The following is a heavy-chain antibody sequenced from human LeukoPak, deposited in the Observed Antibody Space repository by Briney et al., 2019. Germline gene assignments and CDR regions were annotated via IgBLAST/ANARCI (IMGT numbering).Heavy chain of an antibody. CDR1: GFTFDDYA. CDR2: ISWNSGSI. V-gene: IGHV3-9*01. CDR3: ANWVTG. D-gene: IGHD2-21*02. Sequence: PGGSLRLSCAASGFTFDDYAMHWVRQAPGKGLEWVSDISWNSGSIGYADSVKGRFTISRDNAKNSLYLQMNSLRAEDTALYYCANWVTGWGQGTLVTVSS. J-gene: IGHJ4*02.